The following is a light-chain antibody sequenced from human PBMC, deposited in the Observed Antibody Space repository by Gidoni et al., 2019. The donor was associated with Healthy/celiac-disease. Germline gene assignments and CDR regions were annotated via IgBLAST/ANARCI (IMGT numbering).Light chain of an antibody. CDR2: AAS. Sequence: DIQMTPSPPSLSASVGDRVTITSRASQSISSYLTGYQQKPGKAPKRLIYAASSLQSGVPSRFSGSGSGTDFTLTISSRQPEDFATYYCQQSYSTPDTFGQGTKLEIK. V-gene: IGKV1-39*01. CDR3: QQSYSTPDT. J-gene: IGKJ2*01. CDR1: QSISSY.